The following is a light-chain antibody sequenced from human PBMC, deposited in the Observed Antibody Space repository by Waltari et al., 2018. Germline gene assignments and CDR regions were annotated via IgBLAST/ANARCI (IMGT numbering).Light chain of an antibody. CDR1: SGDVGASNY. CDR2: DVT. V-gene: IGLV2-14*03. Sequence: QSALTQPASVSGSPGQSITISCTGASGDVGASNYVSWYQQHPGKAPKLMIYDVTDRPSGISNRFSGSKSGNTASLTISGLQAEDEADYYCCSYITSTTAYVFGAGTKLTVL. CDR3: CSYITSTTAYV. J-gene: IGLJ1*01.